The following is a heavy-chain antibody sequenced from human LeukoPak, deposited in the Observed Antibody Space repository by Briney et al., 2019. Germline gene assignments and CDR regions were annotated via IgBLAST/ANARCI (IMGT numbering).Heavy chain of an antibody. J-gene: IGHJ4*02. Sequence: GGSLRFTCEASRFTFTTYSMTWVRQAPGKGLEWVSIISSGSSAIVSADALKGRFTISRDDAKNLLYLDMNSLRAEDTAVYYCARGHTAMTRHFDFWGQGTLVTVSS. CDR2: ISSGSSAI. V-gene: IGHV3-21*01. CDR1: RFTFTTYS. CDR3: ARGHTAMTRHFDF.